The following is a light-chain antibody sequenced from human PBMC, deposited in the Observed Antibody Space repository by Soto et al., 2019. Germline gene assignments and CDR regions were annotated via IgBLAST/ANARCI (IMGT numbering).Light chain of an antibody. Sequence: HSVLTQPASVSGSPGQSVTISCTGTSSDVGGYNYVSWYQHHPGKAPKLIIYDVSNRPSGVSIRFSGSKSDNTASLTISGLQPEDEADYHCNSYTTSNTRQIVFGTGTKVTVL. CDR1: SSDVGGYNY. J-gene: IGLJ1*01. CDR3: NSYTTSNTRQIV. V-gene: IGLV2-14*03. CDR2: DVS.